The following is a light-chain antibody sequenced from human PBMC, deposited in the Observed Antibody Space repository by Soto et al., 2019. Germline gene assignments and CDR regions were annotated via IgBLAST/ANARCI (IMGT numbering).Light chain of an antibody. V-gene: IGKV4-1*01. CDR3: QQYESTPPT. Sequence: DIVMTQSPDSLAVSLGERATINCKSSQSVLYSSNNKNYLAWYQQRPGQPPKLLIYWASTRESGVPDRFSGSRSGTDFTLTITSLQAEDVAVYYCQQYESTPPTFGPGTMLEIK. CDR1: QSVLYSSNNKNY. J-gene: IGKJ2*01. CDR2: WAS.